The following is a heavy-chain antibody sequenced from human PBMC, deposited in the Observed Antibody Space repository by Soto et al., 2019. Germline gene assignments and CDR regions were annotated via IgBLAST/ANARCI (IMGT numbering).Heavy chain of an antibody. J-gene: IGHJ4*02. D-gene: IGHD6-13*01. CDR1: GFPFSSYA. CDR3: AKALPAAAVGPTLFDY. CDR2: ISGSTAST. V-gene: IGHV3-23*01. Sequence: PGGSLRLSCAASGFPFSSYAMSWVRQAPGKGLEWVSGISGSTASTYYADSVKGRFTISRDNSKNTLYLQMNSLRAEDTAEYYCAKALPAAAVGPTLFDYWGQGTLVTVSS.